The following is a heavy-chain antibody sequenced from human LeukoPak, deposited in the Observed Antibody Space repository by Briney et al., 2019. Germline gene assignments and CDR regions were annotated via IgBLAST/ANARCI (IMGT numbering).Heavy chain of an antibody. CDR3: ARVWFGYFFQ. V-gene: IGHV3-53*01. CDR1: GIDISYHY. CDR2: IHTGGTT. D-gene: IGHD3-10*01. J-gene: IGHJ4*02. Sequence: GGSLRLSCVASGIDISYHYAGWVRQAPGKGLEWVSVIHTGGTTHYADSVKGRFTISKDNSNNTVFLQMNSVRVEDTAVYYCARVWFGYFFQWGQGVLVTVSS.